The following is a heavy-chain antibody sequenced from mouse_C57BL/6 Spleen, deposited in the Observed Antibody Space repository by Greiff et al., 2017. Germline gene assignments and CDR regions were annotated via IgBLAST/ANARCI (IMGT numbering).Heavy chain of an antibody. Sequence: DVKLVESGGGLVKPGGSLKLSCAASGFTFSDYGMHWVRQAPEKGLEWVAYISSGSSTIYYADTVKGRFTISRDNAKNTLFLQMTSLRSEDTAMYYCARSGYYGNFFFDYWGQGTTLTVSS. D-gene: IGHD2-1*01. CDR2: ISSGSSTI. CDR1: GFTFSDYG. V-gene: IGHV5-17*01. J-gene: IGHJ2*01. CDR3: ARSGYYGNFFFDY.